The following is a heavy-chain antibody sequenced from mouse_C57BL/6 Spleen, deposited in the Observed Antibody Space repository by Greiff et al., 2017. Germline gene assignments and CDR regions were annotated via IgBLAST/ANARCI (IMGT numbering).Heavy chain of an antibody. CDR2: FYPGSGSI. Sequence: QVQLQQSGAELVKPGASVKLSCKASGYTFTEYTIHWVKQRSGQGLEWIGWFYPGSGSIKYNEKFKDKATLTADKSSSTVYMELSRLTSEDSAVYFCARHEDRGARGYGSAWFAYWGQGTLVTVSA. D-gene: IGHD1-1*01. CDR1: GYTFTEYT. J-gene: IGHJ3*01. CDR3: ARHEDRGARGYGSAWFAY. V-gene: IGHV1-62-2*01.